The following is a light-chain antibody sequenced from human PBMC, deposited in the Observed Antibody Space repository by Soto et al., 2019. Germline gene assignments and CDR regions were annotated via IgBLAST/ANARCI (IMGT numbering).Light chain of an antibody. V-gene: IGKV1-5*03. CDR3: QQYVTYPLT. Sequence: DIQMTQSPSTLSKSVGDRITLTCRASQSISGWLAWYQQKPGKAPKLLIYKASSLESGVPSRFSGSGSGTEFTLTISSLQADDFATYYCQQYVTYPLTFGGGTKVDIK. CDR1: QSISGW. J-gene: IGKJ4*01. CDR2: KAS.